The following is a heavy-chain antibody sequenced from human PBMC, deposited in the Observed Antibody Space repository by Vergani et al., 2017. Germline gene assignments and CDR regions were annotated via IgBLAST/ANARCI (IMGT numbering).Heavy chain of an antibody. CDR1: GYTFTGFY. J-gene: IGHJ6*02. Sequence: QVQLVQSGAEVKKPGASVKVSCKASGYTFTGFYMHWVRQAPGQGLEWMGWINPNSGGTNYAQKFQGRVTMTRDTSISTAYMELSRLRSDDTAVYYCARDPTSVLPPPSLRNYGMDVWGQGTTVTVSS. V-gene: IGHV1-2*02. CDR3: ARDPTSVLPPPSLRNYGMDV. CDR2: INPNSGGT. D-gene: IGHD3-10*01.